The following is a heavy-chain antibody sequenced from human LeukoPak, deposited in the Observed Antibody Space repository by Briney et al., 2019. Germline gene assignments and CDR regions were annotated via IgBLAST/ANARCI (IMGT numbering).Heavy chain of an antibody. Sequence: SETLSLTCAVYGGSFSGYYWSWIRQPPGKGLEWIGEINHSGSTNYNPSLKSRVTISVDTSKNQFSLKLSSVTAADTAVYYCARGKTRKVTTVATRYFDLWGRGTLVTVSS. CDR3: ARGKTRKVTTVATRYFDL. CDR1: GGSFSGYY. J-gene: IGHJ2*01. V-gene: IGHV4-34*01. D-gene: IGHD4-23*01. CDR2: INHSGST.